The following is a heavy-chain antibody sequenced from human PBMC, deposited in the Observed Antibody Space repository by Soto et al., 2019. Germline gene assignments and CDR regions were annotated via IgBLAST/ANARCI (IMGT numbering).Heavy chain of an antibody. V-gene: IGHV3-23*01. CDR3: AKVSGVAGRENDAFDI. Sequence: EVQLLESGGGLVQPGGSLRLSCAASGFTFSSYAMSWVRQAPGKGLAWVSAISGSGGSTYYADSVKGRFTISRDNSKSTLDLQMNSLRAEDTAVYYCAKVSGVAGRENDAFDIWGQGTMVTVSS. CDR1: GFTFSSYA. CDR2: ISGSGGST. J-gene: IGHJ3*02. D-gene: IGHD6-19*01.